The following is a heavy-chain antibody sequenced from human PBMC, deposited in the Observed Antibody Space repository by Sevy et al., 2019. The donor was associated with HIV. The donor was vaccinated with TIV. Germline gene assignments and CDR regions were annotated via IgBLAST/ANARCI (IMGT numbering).Heavy chain of an antibody. CDR3: AREFTGWDVHPDY. Sequence: GSLRLSCGASGFAFTTHAMHWVRQAPDKGLEWVAVISYDGTNKNYADSVKDRFTISRDNSKNTLYLQMNSLRADDTAVYYCAREFTGWDVHPDYWGQGTLVTVSS. V-gene: IGHV3-30-3*01. CDR2: ISYDGTNK. J-gene: IGHJ4*02. CDR1: GFAFTTHA. D-gene: IGHD6-19*01.